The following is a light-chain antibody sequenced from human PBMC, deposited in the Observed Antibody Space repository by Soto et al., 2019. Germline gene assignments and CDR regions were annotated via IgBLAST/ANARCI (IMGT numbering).Light chain of an antibody. CDR1: QSISNF. V-gene: IGKV1-39*01. J-gene: IGKJ4*01. CDR3: QQSHSTPLT. Sequence: DIQMTQSPSSLSASVGDRVTITRRASQSISNFLNWYQQKPGKAPKLLIYAASSLQSGVPARFSGSGSGTEFTLTIGSLQPEDFATYYCQQSHSTPLTFGGGTKVEIK. CDR2: AAS.